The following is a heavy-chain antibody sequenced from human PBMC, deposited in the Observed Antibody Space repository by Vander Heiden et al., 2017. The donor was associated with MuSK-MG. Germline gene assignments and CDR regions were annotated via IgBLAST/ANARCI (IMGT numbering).Heavy chain of an antibody. V-gene: IGHV5-51*01. CDR2: SYPGDSDT. D-gene: IGHD3-10*01. Sequence: EVQLVQSGAEVKKPGESLQISCEGSGSRFTTHWSGWVRQMPGKGLEWSGISYPGDSDTRYSPSVQGQVTISADKSISTADLKWNSMKASASAMYYCAIQVADSTSGRYYFDYWCHGTMLTVFS. CDR1: GSRFTTHW. J-gene: IGHJ4*01. CDR3: AIQVADSTSGRYYFDY.